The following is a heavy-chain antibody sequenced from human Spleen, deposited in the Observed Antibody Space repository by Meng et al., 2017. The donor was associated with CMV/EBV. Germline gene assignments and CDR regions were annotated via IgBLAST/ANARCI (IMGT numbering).Heavy chain of an antibody. J-gene: IGHJ4*02. Sequence: GYYLHWMRQAPGQGPEWMGWINPNNGGTKYADKFQGRVTMTRDTAISTAHMELSRLGVDDTAVYYCARARGIGSTSDFWGQGTLVTVSS. CDR2: INPNNGGT. V-gene: IGHV1-2*02. CDR3: ARARGIGSTSDF. D-gene: IGHD1-26*01. CDR1: GYY.